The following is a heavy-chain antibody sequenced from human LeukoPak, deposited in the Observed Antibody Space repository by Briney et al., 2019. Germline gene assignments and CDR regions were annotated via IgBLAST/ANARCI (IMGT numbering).Heavy chain of an antibody. CDR3: ARGRYYMDY. V-gene: IGHV3-30-3*01. CDR2: ISSDGSNK. CDR1: RFTFSTYA. Sequence: GSLRLSCAASRFTFSTYAMHWVRQAPGKGLEWVALISSDGSNKDYADSVKGRFTISRDNSKNTLYLQMNSLRGEDTAVYYCARGRYYMDYWGQGTLVTVSS. J-gene: IGHJ4*02.